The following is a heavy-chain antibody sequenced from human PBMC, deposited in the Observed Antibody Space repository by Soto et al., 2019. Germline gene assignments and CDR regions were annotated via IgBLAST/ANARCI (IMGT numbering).Heavy chain of an antibody. D-gene: IGHD6-6*01. J-gene: IGHJ4*02. CDR3: ARSYSSSPGVFDY. CDR2: INAGNGNT. V-gene: IGHV1-3*01. Sequence: ASVKVSCKASGYTFTSYAMHWVRQAPGQRLEWMGWINAGNGNTKYSQKFQGRVTITRDTSASTAYMELSSLRSEDTAVYYCARSYSSSPGVFDYWGQGTLVTVSS. CDR1: GYTFTSYA.